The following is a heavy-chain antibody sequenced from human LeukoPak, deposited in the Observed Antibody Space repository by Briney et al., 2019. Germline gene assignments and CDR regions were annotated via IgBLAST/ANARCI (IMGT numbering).Heavy chain of an antibody. CDR2: ISGGADST. CDR1: GFTFSTYD. J-gene: IGHJ4*02. CDR3: AKVGDPTYYYGSGSYCDY. V-gene: IGHV3-23*01. D-gene: IGHD3-10*01. Sequence: GGSLRLSCAASGFTFSTYDMTWIRQAPGKGLEWVSAISGGADSTYYADSVKGRFTISRDNSKNTLNLQMNSLRAEDTAVYYRAKVGDPTYYYGSGSYCDYWGQGTLVTVSS.